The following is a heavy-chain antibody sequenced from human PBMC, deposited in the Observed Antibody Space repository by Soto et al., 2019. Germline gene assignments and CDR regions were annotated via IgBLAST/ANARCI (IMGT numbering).Heavy chain of an antibody. V-gene: IGHV3-30*03. CDR2: ISYDGSNK. D-gene: IGHD5-18*01. CDR3: ATQYDGYRDGYSYDY. CDR1: GFTFSSYG. J-gene: IGHJ4*01. Sequence: QVQLVASGGGVVQPGRSLRLSCAASGFTFSSYGMHWVRQAPGKGLEWVAVISYDGSNKYYADSVKGRFTISRDNSKNTLYLQINSLRAEYTAVYSFATQYDGYRDGYSYDYWGPGTIVTVSS.